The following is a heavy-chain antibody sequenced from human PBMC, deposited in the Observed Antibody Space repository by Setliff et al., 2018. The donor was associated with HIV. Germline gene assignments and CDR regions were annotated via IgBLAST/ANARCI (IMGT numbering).Heavy chain of an antibody. D-gene: IGHD2-8*01. CDR1: DGSISTYY. CDR3: ARGLERTNALFGVLSIWLDP. CDR2: IYYSGIT. J-gene: IGHJ5*02. Sequence: SETLSLTCAVSDGSISTYYWSWIRQPPGRGLEWIGYIYYSGITNYSPSLKSRVTLLVDTSKNQFSLRLSSVTAADTAVYFCARGLERTNALFGVLSIWLDPWGQGTLVTSPQ. V-gene: IGHV4-59*01.